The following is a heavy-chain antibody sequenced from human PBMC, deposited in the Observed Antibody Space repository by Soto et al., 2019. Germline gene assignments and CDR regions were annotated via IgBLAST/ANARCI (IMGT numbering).Heavy chain of an antibody. D-gene: IGHD4-4*01. CDR2: ISVSGGST. V-gene: IGHV3-23*01. Sequence: XGALRVTSASSGFTFRSYAMSWVRQAPGKGLDWVSAISVSGGSTYYADSVKGRFTISRDNSKDTLYLQMNRLRAEDTAVYYCAKELRHDYNLAYFPNWGQGTLVTVSS. CDR3: AKELRHDYNLAYFPN. J-gene: IGHJ4*02. CDR1: GFTFRSYA.